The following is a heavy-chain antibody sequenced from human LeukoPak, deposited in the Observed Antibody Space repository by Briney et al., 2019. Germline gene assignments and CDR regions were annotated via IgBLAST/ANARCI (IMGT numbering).Heavy chain of an antibody. CDR3: ARGTYYDFWSGYVHYYYMDV. J-gene: IGHJ6*03. V-gene: IGHV1-8*01. CDR2: MNPNSGNT. CDR1: GYTFTSYD. Sequence: GASVKVSCKASGYTFTSYDINWVRQATGQGLEWMGWMNPNSGNTGYAQKFQGRVTMTRNTSISTAYMELSSLRSEDTAVYYCARGTYYDFWSGYVHYYYMDVWGKGTTVTVSS. D-gene: IGHD3-3*01.